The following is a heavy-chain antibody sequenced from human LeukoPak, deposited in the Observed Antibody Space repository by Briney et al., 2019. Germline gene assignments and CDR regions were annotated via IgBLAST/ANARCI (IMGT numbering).Heavy chain of an antibody. CDR1: GGTFSSYA. J-gene: IGHJ4*02. CDR2: IIPIFGTA. D-gene: IGHD6-19*01. Sequence: SVKVSCKASGGTFSSYAISWVRQAPGQGLEWMGGIIPIFGTANYAQKFQGRVTITADESTSTAYMELSSLRSEDTAVYYCATIAVAGIHYSDYWGQGTLVTVSS. V-gene: IGHV1-69*13. CDR3: ATIAVAGIHYSDY.